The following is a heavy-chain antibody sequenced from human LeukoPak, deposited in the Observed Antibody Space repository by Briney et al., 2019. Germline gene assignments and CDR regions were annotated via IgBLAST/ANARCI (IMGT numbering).Heavy chain of an antibody. J-gene: IGHJ4*02. D-gene: IGHD1-26*01. CDR1: SGSINSYY. Sequence: PSGTLSLTCTVSSGSINSYYWSWIRQPPGKGLEWIGYIYYSGSTNYNPSLKSRVTISVDTSKNQFSLKLSSVTAADTAVYYCARDRVGATAPDYWGRGTLVTVSS. CDR3: ARDRVGATAPDY. V-gene: IGHV4-59*01. CDR2: IYYSGST.